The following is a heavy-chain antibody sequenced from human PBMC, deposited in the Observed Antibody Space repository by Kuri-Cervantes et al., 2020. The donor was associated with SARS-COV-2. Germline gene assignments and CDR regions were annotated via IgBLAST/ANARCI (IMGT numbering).Heavy chain of an antibody. Sequence: GESLKISCAASGFTFSSYAMHWVRQAPGKGLEWVAVISYDGSNKYYADSVKGRFTISRDNSKNTLYLQMNSLRAEDTAVYYCARERRVVPVYYYYYYYYMDVWGKGTTVTVSS. CDR2: ISYDGSNK. V-gene: IGHV3-30*04. D-gene: IGHD2-2*01. J-gene: IGHJ6*03. CDR3: ARERRVVPVYYYYYYYYMDV. CDR1: GFTFSSYA.